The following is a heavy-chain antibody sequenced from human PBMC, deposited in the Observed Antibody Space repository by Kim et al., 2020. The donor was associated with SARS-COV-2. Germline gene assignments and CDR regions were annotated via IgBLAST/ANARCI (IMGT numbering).Heavy chain of an antibody. J-gene: IGHJ4*02. D-gene: IGHD4-17*01. CDR3: ARGDYTGSPDY. Sequence: KYSQKFQGRVTITRDTSASTAYMELSSLRSEDTAVYYCARGDYTGSPDYWGQGTLVTVSS. V-gene: IGHV1-3*01.